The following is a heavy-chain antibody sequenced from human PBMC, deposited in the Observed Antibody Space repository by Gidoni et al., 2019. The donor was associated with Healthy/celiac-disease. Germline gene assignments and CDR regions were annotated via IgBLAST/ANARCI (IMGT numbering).Heavy chain of an antibody. D-gene: IGHD6-13*01. CDR1: GFTFSSYG. CDR2: ISYDGSNK. Sequence: SGFTFSSYGMHWVRQTPGKGLEWVAVISYDGSNKYYADSVKGRFTISRDNSKNTLYLQMNSLRAEDTAVYYCAKDDSTWHSYYYGMDVWGQGTTVTVSS. CDR3: AKDDSTWHSYYYGMDV. J-gene: IGHJ6*02. V-gene: IGHV3-30*18.